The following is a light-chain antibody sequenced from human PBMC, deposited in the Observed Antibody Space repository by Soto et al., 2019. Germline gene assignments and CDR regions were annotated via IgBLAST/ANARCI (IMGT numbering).Light chain of an antibody. V-gene: IGLV3-21*04. J-gene: IGLJ2*01. CDR2: FNS. CDR1: DIGSKS. CDR3: QVWYSDSEHVV. Sequence: SYELTQPPSVSVAPGKTATITCGGNDIGSKSVHWYQQKPGQAPVVVISFNSARPSGTPERFAGSNSGNTATLTISRVEAGDEADYFCQVWYSDSEHVVFGGGTKLTAL.